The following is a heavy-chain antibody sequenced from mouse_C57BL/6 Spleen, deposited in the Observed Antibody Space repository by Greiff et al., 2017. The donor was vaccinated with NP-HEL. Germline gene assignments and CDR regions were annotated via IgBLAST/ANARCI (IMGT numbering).Heavy chain of an antibody. V-gene: IGHV5-9*01. D-gene: IGHD2-1*01. Sequence: EVMLVESGGGLVKPGGSLKLSCAASGFTFSSYTMSWVRQTPEKRLEWVATISGGGGNTYYPDSVKGRFTISRDNAKNTLYLQMSSLRSEDTALYYCAVTGDAMDYWGQGTSVTVSS. J-gene: IGHJ4*01. CDR1: GFTFSSYT. CDR2: ISGGGGNT. CDR3: AVTGDAMDY.